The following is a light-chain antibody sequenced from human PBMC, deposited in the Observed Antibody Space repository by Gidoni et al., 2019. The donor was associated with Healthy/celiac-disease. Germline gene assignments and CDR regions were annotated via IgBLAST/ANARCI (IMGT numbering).Light chain of an antibody. CDR2: AAS. V-gene: IGKV1-8*01. Sequence: AIRITPSPSSFSASTGVRVTITCRASQGISSYLAWYQQKPGKAPKLLIYAASTLQSGVPSRFSGSGSGTDFTLTISCLQSEDFATYYCQQYYSYPRGFGPGTKVDIK. CDR1: QGISSY. J-gene: IGKJ3*01. CDR3: QQYYSYPRG.